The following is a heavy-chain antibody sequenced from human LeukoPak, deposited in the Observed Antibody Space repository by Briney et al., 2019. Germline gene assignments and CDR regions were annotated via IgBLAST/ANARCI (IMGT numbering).Heavy chain of an antibody. CDR2: INHRGST. CDR1: GGSFSGYY. Sequence: SETLSLTCAVYGGSFSGYYWSWIRQPPGKGLEWIGEINHRGSTNYNPSLKSRVTISVDTSKNQFSLKLSSVTAADTAVYYCARKNARAYDFWSGQLGINWFDPWGQGTLVTVSS. J-gene: IGHJ5*02. V-gene: IGHV4-34*01. D-gene: IGHD3-3*01. CDR3: ARKNARAYDFWSGQLGINWFDP.